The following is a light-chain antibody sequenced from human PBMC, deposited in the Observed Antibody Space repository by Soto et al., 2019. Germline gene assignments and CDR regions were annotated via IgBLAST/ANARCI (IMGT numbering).Light chain of an antibody. CDR3: SSYTSSSTLV. Sequence: LPQPASVSGSPGQSITISRTGNSSDVGGYNYVSWYQQHPGKAPKLMIYDVSNRPSGVSNRFSGSKSGNTASLTISGLQAEDEADYYCSSYTSSSTLVFGGGTKVTVL. CDR2: DVS. V-gene: IGLV2-14*01. J-gene: IGLJ2*01. CDR1: SSDVGGYNY.